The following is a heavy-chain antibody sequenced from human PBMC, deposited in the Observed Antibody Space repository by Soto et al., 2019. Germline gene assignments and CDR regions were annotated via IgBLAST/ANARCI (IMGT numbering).Heavy chain of an antibody. V-gene: IGHV1-8*01. J-gene: IGHJ6*02. CDR1: GYTFTSYD. Sequence: QVQLVQSGAEVKKPGASVKVSCKASGYTFTSYDINWVRQATGQGLEWMGWMNPNSGNTGYAQKFRGRVTMTRNTSISTAYMELSSLRSEDTAVYYCARTVVAATYYYYYGMDVWGQGTTVTVSS. D-gene: IGHD2-15*01. CDR3: ARTVVAATYYYYYGMDV. CDR2: MNPNSGNT.